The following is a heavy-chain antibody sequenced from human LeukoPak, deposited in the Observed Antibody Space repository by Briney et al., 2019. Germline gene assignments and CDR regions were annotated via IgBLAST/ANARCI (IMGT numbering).Heavy chain of an antibody. J-gene: IGHJ4*02. CDR2: IHYSGST. CDR1: GGSISSSNHY. CDR3: ARQNYDIVTGYSYYFDY. D-gene: IGHD3-9*01. Sequence: SETLSLTCTVAGGSISSSNHYWGWLREPPGKGLEWIGSIHYSGSTNQNPSIKSRVTISVDTSKNQFSLKLTSVSAADTAVYYCARQNYDIVTGYSYYFDYWGQGTLVTVSS. V-gene: IGHV4-39*01.